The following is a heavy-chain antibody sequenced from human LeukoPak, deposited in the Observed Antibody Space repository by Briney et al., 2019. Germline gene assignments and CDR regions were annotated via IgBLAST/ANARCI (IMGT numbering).Heavy chain of an antibody. CDR2: IRYDGSNK. V-gene: IGHV3-30*02. CDR1: GFTFSSYG. J-gene: IGHJ4*02. Sequence: GGSLRLSCAASGFTFSSYGMHWVRQAPGKGLEWVAFIRYDGSNKYYADSVKGRFTISRDNAKNSLYLQMNSLRAEDTAVYYCARKDYFDYWGQGTLVTVSS. CDR3: ARKDYFDY.